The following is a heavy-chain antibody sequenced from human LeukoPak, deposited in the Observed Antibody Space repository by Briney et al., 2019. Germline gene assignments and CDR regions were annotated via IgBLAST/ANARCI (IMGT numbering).Heavy chain of an antibody. J-gene: IGHJ3*02. Sequence: GGSLRLSCAASGFTFSSYGMHWVRQAPGKGLEWVAVIWYDGSNKYYADSVKGRFTISRDNSKNTLYLQMNSLRAEDTAVYYCARRPNYYDSSGYYGDDAFDIWGQGTMVTVSS. D-gene: IGHD3-22*01. CDR3: ARRPNYYDSSGYYGDDAFDI. CDR2: IWYDGSNK. V-gene: IGHV3-33*01. CDR1: GFTFSSYG.